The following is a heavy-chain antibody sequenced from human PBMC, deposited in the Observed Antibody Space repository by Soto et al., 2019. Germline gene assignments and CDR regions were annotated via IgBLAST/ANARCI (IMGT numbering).Heavy chain of an antibody. CDR1: GFTFSSYA. Sequence: GGSLRLSCAASGFTFSSYAMSWVRQAPGKGLEWVSAISGSGGSTYYADSVKGRFTISRDNSKNTLYLQMNSLKTEDTAVYYCTTSNYGSGSYLWDFDYWGQGTLVTVSS. J-gene: IGHJ4*02. CDR2: ISGSGGST. D-gene: IGHD3-10*01. CDR3: TTSNYGSGSYLWDFDY. V-gene: IGHV3-23*01.